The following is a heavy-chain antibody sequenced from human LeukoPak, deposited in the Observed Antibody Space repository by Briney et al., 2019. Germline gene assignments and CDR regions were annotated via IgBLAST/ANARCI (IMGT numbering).Heavy chain of an antibody. D-gene: IGHD3-10*01. V-gene: IGHV4-39*07. CDR1: GGSISSSSYY. Sequence: SETLSLTCTVSGGSISSSSYYWGWIRQPPGKGLEWIGSIYYSGSTYYNPSLKSRVTISVDTSKNQFSLKLSSVTAADTAVYYCARVPILWFGELSYFDYWGQGTLVTVSS. CDR3: ARVPILWFGELSYFDY. CDR2: IYYSGST. J-gene: IGHJ4*02.